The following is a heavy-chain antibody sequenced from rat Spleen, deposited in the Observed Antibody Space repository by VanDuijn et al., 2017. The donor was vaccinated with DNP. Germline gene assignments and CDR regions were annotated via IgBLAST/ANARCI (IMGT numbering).Heavy chain of an antibody. J-gene: IGHJ2*01. CDR3: ARHVLPLRVWDY. D-gene: IGHD1-4*01. CDR2: SNYDGGST. Sequence: EVQLVESGGGLVQPGNSLKLSCAASGFTFSDYYMAWVRQAPTKGLEWVAYSNYDGGSTYNGDSVKGRFTISRDNAKSTLYLQMNSLRSEDMATYYCARHVLPLRVWDYWGQGVMVTVSS. CDR1: GFTFSDYY. V-gene: IGHV5-22*01.